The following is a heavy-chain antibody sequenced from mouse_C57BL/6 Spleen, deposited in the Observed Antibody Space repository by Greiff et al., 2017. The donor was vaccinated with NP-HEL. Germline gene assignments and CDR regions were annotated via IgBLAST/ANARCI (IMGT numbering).Heavy chain of an antibody. J-gene: IGHJ1*03. V-gene: IGHV1-82*01. Sequence: QVQLQQSGPELVKPGASVKISCKASGYAFSSSWMNWVKQRPGKGLEWIGRIYPGDGDTNYNGKFKGKATLTADKSSSTAYMQLRSLTSEDSAVYFCAREFLHWGFEVWGTGTTVTVSS. CDR3: AREFLHWGFEV. CDR1: GYAFSSSW. CDR2: IYPGDGDT.